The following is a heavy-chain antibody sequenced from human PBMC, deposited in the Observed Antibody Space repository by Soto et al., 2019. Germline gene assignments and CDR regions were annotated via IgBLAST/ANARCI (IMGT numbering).Heavy chain of an antibody. J-gene: IGHJ3*02. CDR1: GYTFTSYA. Sequence: ASVKVSCKASGYTFTSYAMHWVRQAPGQRLEWMGWINAGNGNTKYSQKFQGRVTITRDTSASTAYMKLSSLRSEDTAVYYCARVSLPRPFWSGYRSSAFDIWGQGTMVTDSS. V-gene: IGHV1-3*01. CDR3: ARVSLPRPFWSGYRSSAFDI. D-gene: IGHD3-3*01. CDR2: INAGNGNT.